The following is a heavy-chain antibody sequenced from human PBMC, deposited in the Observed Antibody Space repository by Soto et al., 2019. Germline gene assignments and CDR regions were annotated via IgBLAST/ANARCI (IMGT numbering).Heavy chain of an antibody. CDR2: ISGGGETT. J-gene: IGHJ4*02. V-gene: IGHV3-23*01. CDR1: GLTFSSNA. D-gene: IGHD3-10*01. Sequence: EVQLLESGGGLVQPGGSLKLSCAAPGLTFSSNARWWVRQAPGKGLECVSAISGGGETTYYADSVKGRFTISRDNSKNTLYLQMNSLRAEDTAVYYCAFNSGSGSYYFDYWGQGTLVTVSS. CDR3: AFNSGSGSYYFDY.